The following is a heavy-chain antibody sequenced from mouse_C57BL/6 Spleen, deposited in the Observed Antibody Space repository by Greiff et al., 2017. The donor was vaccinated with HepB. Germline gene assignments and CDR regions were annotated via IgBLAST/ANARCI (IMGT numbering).Heavy chain of an antibody. J-gene: IGHJ1*03. CDR2: IYPGDGDT. V-gene: IGHV1-80*01. CDR3: ARSPSYYYGSSYVEGYFDV. D-gene: IGHD1-1*01. Sequence: VQGVESGAELVKPGASVKISCKASGYAFSSYWMNWVKQRPGKGLEWIGQIYPGDGDTNYNGKFKGKATLAADKSSSTAYMQLSSLTSEDSAVYFCARSPSYYYGSSYVEGYFDVWGTGTTVTVSS. CDR1: GYAFSSYW.